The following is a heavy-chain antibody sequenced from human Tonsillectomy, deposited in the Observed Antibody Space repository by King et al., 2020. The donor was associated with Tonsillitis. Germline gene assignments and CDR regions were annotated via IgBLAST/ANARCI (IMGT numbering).Heavy chain of an antibody. V-gene: IGHV3-73*02. CDR1: GFTFSGSA. CDR3: TTSIVGASFDY. J-gene: IGHJ4*02. D-gene: IGHD1-26*01. CDR2: IRSKANSYAT. Sequence: VQLVESGGGLVQPGGSLKLSCAASGFTFSGSAMHWVRQASGKGLEWVGRIRSKANSYATDYVASVKGRFTISRDDSKNTAYLQMNSLKTEDTAVYYCTTSIVGASFDYWGQGTLVTVSS.